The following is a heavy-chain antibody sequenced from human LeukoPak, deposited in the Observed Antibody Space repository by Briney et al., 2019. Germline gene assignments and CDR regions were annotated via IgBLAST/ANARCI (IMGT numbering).Heavy chain of an antibody. D-gene: IGHD5-18*01. Sequence: PSETLSLTCAVYGGSFSGYYWSWIRQPPGKGLEWIGEINHSGSTNYNPSLKSRITISVDTSKNQFSLKLSSVTAADTAVYYCARRNDTAMDYWGQGTLVAVSS. CDR2: INHSGST. J-gene: IGHJ4*02. CDR3: ARRNDTAMDY. CDR1: GGSFSGYY. V-gene: IGHV4-34*01.